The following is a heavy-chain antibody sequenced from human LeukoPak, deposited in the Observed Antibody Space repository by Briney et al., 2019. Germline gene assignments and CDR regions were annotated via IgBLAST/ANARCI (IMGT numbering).Heavy chain of an antibody. CDR3: ARLATTRRIAAAGTP. CDR2: IYYSGST. Sequence: PSETLSLTCTVSGGSISGSSYYWGWIRQPPGKGLEWIGSIYYSGSTYYNPSLKSRVTISVDTSKNQFSLKLSSVTAADTAVYYCARLATTRRIAAAGTPWGQGTLVTVSS. J-gene: IGHJ5*02. V-gene: IGHV4-39*01. D-gene: IGHD6-13*01. CDR1: GGSISGSSYY.